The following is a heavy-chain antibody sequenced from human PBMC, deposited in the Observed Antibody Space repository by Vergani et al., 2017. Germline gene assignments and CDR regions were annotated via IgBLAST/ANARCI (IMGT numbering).Heavy chain of an antibody. J-gene: IGHJ4*02. D-gene: IGHD3-22*01. CDR3: AKDRRSTTLIILVVMAY. Sequence: VQLVESGGGVVQPGRSLRLSCAASGFTFSSYGMHWVRQAPGKGLEWVSTISGSGDSTSYADSVKGRFTISRDNSKNTLYLQMNSLRAEDTAVYYCAKDRRSTTLIILVVMAYWGQGTLVTVSS. CDR2: ISGSGDST. CDR1: GFTFSSYG. V-gene: IGHV3-23*04.